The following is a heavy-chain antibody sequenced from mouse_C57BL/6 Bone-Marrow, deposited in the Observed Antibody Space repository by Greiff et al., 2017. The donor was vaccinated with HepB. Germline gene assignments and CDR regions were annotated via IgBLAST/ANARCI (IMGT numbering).Heavy chain of an antibody. CDR1: GYTFTSYG. V-gene: IGHV1-81*01. CDR3: AVYDCYYHALL. CDR2: IYPRGGNT. D-gene: IGHD2-3*01. Sequence: QVQLQQSGAELARPGASVKVSCKASGYTFTSYGISWVKQRTGQGLEWIGEIYPRGGNTYYNEKFKGKATLTADKSSSTAYMELRSLTSEDSAVSFCAVYDCYYHALLGGQGTTLTVTS. J-gene: IGHJ2*01.